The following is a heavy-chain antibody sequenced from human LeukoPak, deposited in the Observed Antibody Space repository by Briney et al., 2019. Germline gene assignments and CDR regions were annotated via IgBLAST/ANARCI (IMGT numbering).Heavy chain of an antibody. CDR3: ARDSSGWYFDYYYYYYMDV. D-gene: IGHD6-19*01. Sequence: RVASVKVSCKASGYTFTSYGISWVRQAPGQGLEWMGWISAYNGNTNYAQKLQGRVTMTTDTSTGTAYMELRSLRSDDTAVYYCARDSSGWYFDYYYYYYMDVWGKGTTVTISS. CDR1: GYTFTSYG. J-gene: IGHJ6*03. V-gene: IGHV1-18*01. CDR2: ISAYNGNT.